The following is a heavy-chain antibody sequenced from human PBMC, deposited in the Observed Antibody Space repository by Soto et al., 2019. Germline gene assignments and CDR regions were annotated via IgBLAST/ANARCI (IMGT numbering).Heavy chain of an antibody. CDR3: ARWAYSSGYYYGGNWFDP. J-gene: IGHJ5*02. V-gene: IGHV4-38-2*02. CDR1: GYSISSGYY. Sequence: SETLSLTCTVSGYSISSGYYWGWIRQPPGKGLEWIGSIYHSGSTYYNPSLKSRVTISVDTSKNQFSLKLSSVTAADTAVYYCARWAYSSGYYYGGNWFDPWGQGTLVTVSS. D-gene: IGHD3-22*01. CDR2: IYHSGST.